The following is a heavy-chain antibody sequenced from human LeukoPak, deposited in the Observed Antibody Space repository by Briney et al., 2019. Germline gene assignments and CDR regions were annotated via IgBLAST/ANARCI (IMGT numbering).Heavy chain of an antibody. V-gene: IGHV4-59*01. CDR3: AREGIDILTERYFDY. D-gene: IGHD3-9*01. J-gene: IGHJ4*02. Sequence: KPSETLSLTCTVSGGSISSYYWSWIRQPPGKGLEWIGYIYYSGSTNYNPSLKSRVTISVDTSKNQFSLKLSSVTAADTAVYYCAREGIDILTERYFDYWGQGTLVTVSS. CDR2: IYYSGST. CDR1: GGSISSYY.